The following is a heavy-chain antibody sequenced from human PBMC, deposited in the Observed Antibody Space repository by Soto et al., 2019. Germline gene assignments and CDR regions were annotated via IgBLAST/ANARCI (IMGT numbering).Heavy chain of an antibody. V-gene: IGHV3-23*01. CDR2: ISGSGGDT. CDR3: AKCDTTGYKSLIFDY. Sequence: GGSLRLSCAASGFTFSSYAMSWVRQAPGKGLEWVSAISGSGGDTYYADSVKGRFTISRDNSKNTVYVQMNSLRDEDTAVYYCAKCDTTGYKSLIFDYWGQGNLVTVSS. D-gene: IGHD3-10*01. CDR1: GFTFSSYA. J-gene: IGHJ4*02.